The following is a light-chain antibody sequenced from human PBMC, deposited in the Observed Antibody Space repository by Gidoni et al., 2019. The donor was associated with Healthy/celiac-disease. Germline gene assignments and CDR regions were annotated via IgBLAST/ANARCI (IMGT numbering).Light chain of an antibody. Sequence: EIVMTQSPATLSVSPGERATLSCRASQSVSSNLAWYQQKPGQAHRLLIYGAATRATGIPARFSGSGSGTEFTLTISSLQSEDFAVYYCQQYNNWTQPPPTFGGGTKVEIK. CDR1: QSVSSN. J-gene: IGKJ4*01. CDR2: GAA. V-gene: IGKV3-15*01. CDR3: QQYNNWTQPPPT.